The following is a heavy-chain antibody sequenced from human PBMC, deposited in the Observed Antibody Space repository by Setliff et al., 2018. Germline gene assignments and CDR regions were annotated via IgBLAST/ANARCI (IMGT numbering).Heavy chain of an antibody. CDR2: LYDDGSK. V-gene: IGHV3-53*01. CDR3: RLWFRELLREH. D-gene: IGHD3-10*01. Sequence: GGSLRLSCAASGFTVSANDMSWVRQAPAKGLEWISLLYDDGSKFYADSVKGRFTISRDSSKDMLYLQMDSLRPEASAVYFCRLWFRELLREHWGQGTMVTVSS. CDR1: GFTVSAND. J-gene: IGHJ4*02.